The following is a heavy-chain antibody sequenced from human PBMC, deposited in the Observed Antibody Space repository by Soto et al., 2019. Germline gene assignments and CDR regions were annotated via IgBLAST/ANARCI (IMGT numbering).Heavy chain of an antibody. V-gene: IGHV1-69*13. CDR3: ARDENDSSDDAFDI. Sequence: SVKVSCNASGGTFSSYAISWVRQAPGQGLEWMGGIIPIFGTANYAQKFQGRVTITADESTSTAYMEPSSLRSEDTAVYYCARDENDSSDDAFDIRGQGTMXTVSS. CDR2: IIPIFGTA. J-gene: IGHJ3*02. CDR1: GGTFSSYA. D-gene: IGHD3-22*01.